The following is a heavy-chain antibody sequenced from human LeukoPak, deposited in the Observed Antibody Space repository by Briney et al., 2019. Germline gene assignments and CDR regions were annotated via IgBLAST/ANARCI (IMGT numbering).Heavy chain of an antibody. V-gene: IGHV3-7*01. CDR1: GFTFSSHW. CDR3: ASRGWFGELPFDY. Sequence: GGSLRLSCAASGFTFSSHWMSWVRQAPGKGLEWVANIKQDGSEKYYVDSVKGRFTISRDNAKNSLYLQMNSLRAEDTAVYYCASRGWFGELPFDYWGQGTLVTVSS. D-gene: IGHD3-10*01. J-gene: IGHJ4*02. CDR2: IKQDGSEK.